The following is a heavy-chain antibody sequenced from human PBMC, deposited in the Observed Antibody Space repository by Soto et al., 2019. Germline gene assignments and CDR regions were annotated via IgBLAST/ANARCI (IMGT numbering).Heavy chain of an antibody. V-gene: IGHV3-7*05. CDR1: GFTFSSYW. D-gene: IGHD3-10*01. CDR2: IKQDGSEK. Sequence: EVQLVESGGGLVQPGGSLRLSCAASGFTFSSYWMSWVPQAPGKGLEWVANIKQDGSEKYYGDSVKGRFTISRDNAKKSLYLQMDSLRAEDTAVYYCARDQMVRGANPVCYYYGMDVWGQGTTVTVSS. CDR3: ARDQMVRGANPVCYYYGMDV. J-gene: IGHJ6*02.